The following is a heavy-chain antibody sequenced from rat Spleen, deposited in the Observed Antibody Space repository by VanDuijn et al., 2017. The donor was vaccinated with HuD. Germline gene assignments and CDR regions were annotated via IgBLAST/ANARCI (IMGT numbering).Heavy chain of an antibody. Sequence: EVQLVGSGGGLVQPGRSMKLSCAASGFTFSNYDMAWVRQAPAKGLEWVATISSDGGRNFYRDYVKGRFTISRDNAKSTLYLQMDSLRSEDTATYYCARLYDGTYYLFAYWGQGTLVTVSS. CDR1: GFTFSNYD. V-gene: IGHV5-25*01. CDR3: ARLYDGTYYLFAY. D-gene: IGHD1-12*02. CDR2: ISSDGGRN. J-gene: IGHJ3*01.